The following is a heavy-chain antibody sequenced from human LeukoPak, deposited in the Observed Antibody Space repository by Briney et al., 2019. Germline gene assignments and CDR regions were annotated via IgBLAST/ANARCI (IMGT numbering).Heavy chain of an antibody. D-gene: IGHD2-2*01. CDR2: ISYDGSNK. J-gene: IGHJ6*03. V-gene: IGHV3-30-3*01. CDR1: GFTFSSYA. Sequence: GGSLRLSCAASGFTFSSYAMHWVRQAPGKGLEWVAVISYDGSNKYYADSVKGRFTISRDNAKNSLYLQMNSLRAEDTAVYYCARDPVVPAAMNYYYYMDVWGKGTTVTVSS. CDR3: ARDPVVPAAMNYYYYMDV.